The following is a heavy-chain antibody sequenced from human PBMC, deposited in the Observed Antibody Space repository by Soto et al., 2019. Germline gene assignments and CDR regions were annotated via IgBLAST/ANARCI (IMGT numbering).Heavy chain of an antibody. Sequence: EVQLVESGGGLVQPGGSLRLSCAASGFTFSSYSMNWVRQAPGKGLEWVSYISSSSSTIYYADSVKGRFTISRDNAKNSLYLQMNSLRDEDTAVYYCARGAYNYDFWSGSYGMDVWGQGTTVTVSS. J-gene: IGHJ6*02. CDR2: ISSSSSTI. D-gene: IGHD3-3*01. V-gene: IGHV3-48*02. CDR3: ARGAYNYDFWSGSYGMDV. CDR1: GFTFSSYS.